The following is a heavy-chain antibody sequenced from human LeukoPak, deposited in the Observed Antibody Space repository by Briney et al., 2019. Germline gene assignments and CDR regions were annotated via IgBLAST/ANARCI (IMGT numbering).Heavy chain of an antibody. CDR3: ARVWGSGSYYFDY. CDR2: ISSSGSTI. CDR1: GFTFSDYF. Sequence: GGSLRLSCAASGFTFSDYFMSWIRQAPGKGLEWVSYISSSGSTIYYADSVKSRFTISRDNAKNSLYLQMNSLRAEDTAVYFCARVWGSGSYYFDYWGQGTLVTVSS. J-gene: IGHJ4*02. V-gene: IGHV3-11*01. D-gene: IGHD3-10*01.